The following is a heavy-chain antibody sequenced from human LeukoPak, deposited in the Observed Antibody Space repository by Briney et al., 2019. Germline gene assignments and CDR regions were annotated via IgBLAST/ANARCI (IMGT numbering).Heavy chain of an antibody. V-gene: IGHV3-66*02. Sequence: GSLRLSCAASGFTFSSYAMSWVRQAPGKGLEWVSVIYSGGSTYYADSVKGRFTISRDNSKNTLYLQMNSLRAEDTAVYYCASRTHSGWYVYYYMDVWAKGPRSPSP. CDR3: ASRTHSGWYVYYYMDV. J-gene: IGHJ6*03. CDR1: GFTFSSYA. CDR2: IYSGGST. D-gene: IGHD6-19*01.